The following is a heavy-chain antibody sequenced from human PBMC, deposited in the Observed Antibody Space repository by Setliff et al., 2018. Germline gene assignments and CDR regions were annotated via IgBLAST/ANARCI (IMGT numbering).Heavy chain of an antibody. CDR1: GGSISSYY. V-gene: IGHV4-4*07. J-gene: IGHJ6*03. Sequence: SETLSLTCTVSGGSISSYYWSWIRPPAGKGLEWIGHIYSGGSANYNPSLKSRVTMSIDTSKNQFSLKLNSVTAADMAVYYCAREQWLDPPGYYYMDVWAKGTTVTVSS. CDR2: IYSGGSA. D-gene: IGHD6-19*01. CDR3: AREQWLDPPGYYYMDV.